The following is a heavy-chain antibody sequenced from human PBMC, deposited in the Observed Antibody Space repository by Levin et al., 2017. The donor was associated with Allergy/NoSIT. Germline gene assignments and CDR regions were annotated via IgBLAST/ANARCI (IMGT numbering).Heavy chain of an antibody. V-gene: IGHV4-39*01. CDR1: GGSISSSSYY. D-gene: IGHD3-22*01. CDR2: IYYSGST. Sequence: LSLTCTVSGGSISSSSYYWGWIRQPPGKGLEWIGSIYYSGSTFYNPSLKSRVTMSVDTSKNQFSLKLSSVTAADTALYYCARHPYYYDSSGYGAFDIWGQGTMVTVSS. CDR3: ARHPYYYDSSGYGAFDI. J-gene: IGHJ3*02.